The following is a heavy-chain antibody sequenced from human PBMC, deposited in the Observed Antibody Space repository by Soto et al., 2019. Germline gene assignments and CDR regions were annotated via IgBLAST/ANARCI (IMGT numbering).Heavy chain of an antibody. J-gene: IGHJ5*02. CDR2: ISGSGGST. D-gene: IGHD6-13*01. CDR3: AKMAHKWTHSRAVALA. Sequence: EVQLLESGGGLVQPGGSLRLSCAASGFTFSSYAMSWVRQAPGKGLEWVSAISGSGGSTYYADSVKGRFTISRDHSKNTLYLQMNSLRAEDTAVYYCAKMAHKWTHSRAVALAWGQGTLVTVSS. CDR1: GFTFSSYA. V-gene: IGHV3-23*01.